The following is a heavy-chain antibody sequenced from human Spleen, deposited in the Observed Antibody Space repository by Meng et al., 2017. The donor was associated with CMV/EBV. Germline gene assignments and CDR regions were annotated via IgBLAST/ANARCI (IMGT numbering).Heavy chain of an antibody. V-gene: IGHV3-11*01. CDR3: AREGFEQQLVIGATGADAFDI. CDR1: GFTFSDYY. Sequence: GGSLRLSCAASGFTFSDYYMSWIRQAPGKGLEWVSYISSSGSTIYYADSVKGRFTISRDNAKNSLYLQMNSLRAEDTAVYYCAREGFEQQLVIGATGADAFDIWGQGTMVTVSS. D-gene: IGHD6-13*01. J-gene: IGHJ3*02. CDR2: ISSSGSTI.